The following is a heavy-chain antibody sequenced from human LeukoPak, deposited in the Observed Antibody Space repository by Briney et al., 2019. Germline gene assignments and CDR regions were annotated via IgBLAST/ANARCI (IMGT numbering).Heavy chain of an antibody. V-gene: IGHV1-2*02. CDR3: ARTIRGADWFDP. D-gene: IGHD3-10*01. Sequence: ASVKVSCKASGGTFSSYAISWVRQAPGQGLEWMGWINPNSGGTKNAQKFQGRVTMTRDTSITTAYMELRRLRSDDTAVYYCARTIRGADWFDPWGQGTLVTVSS. J-gene: IGHJ5*02. CDR2: INPNSGGT. CDR1: GGTFSSYA.